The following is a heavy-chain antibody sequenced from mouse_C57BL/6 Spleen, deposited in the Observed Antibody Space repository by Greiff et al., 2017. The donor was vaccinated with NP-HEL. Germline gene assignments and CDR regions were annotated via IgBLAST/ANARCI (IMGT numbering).Heavy chain of an antibody. V-gene: IGHV1-50*01. Sequence: QVQLQQPGAELVKPGASVKLSCKASGYTFTSYWMQWVKQRPGQGLEWIGEIDPSDSYTNYNQKFKGKATLTVDTSSSTAYMQLSSLTSEDSAVYYCARSRSYGSSDYWYFDVWGTGTTVTVSS. CDR1: GYTFTSYW. CDR2: IDPSDSYT. D-gene: IGHD1-1*01. J-gene: IGHJ1*03. CDR3: ARSRSYGSSDYWYFDV.